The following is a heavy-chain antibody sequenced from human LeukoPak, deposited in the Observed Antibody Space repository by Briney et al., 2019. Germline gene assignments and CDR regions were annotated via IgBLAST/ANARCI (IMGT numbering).Heavy chain of an antibody. CDR2: INHSGST. CDR1: GGAFSGYY. D-gene: IGHD6-13*01. J-gene: IGHJ4*02. Sequence: SETLSLTCAVYGGAFSGYYWSWIRQPPGKGLEWIGEINHSGSTNYNPSLKSRVTISVDTSKNQFSLKLSSVTAADTAVYYCARGPAAGRDYWGQGTLVTVSS. CDR3: ARGPAAGRDY. V-gene: IGHV4-34*01.